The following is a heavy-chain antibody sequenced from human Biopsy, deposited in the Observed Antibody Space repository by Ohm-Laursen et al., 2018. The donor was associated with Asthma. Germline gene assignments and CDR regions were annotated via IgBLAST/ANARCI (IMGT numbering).Heavy chain of an antibody. Sequence: SLRLSCTASGFTFSSYWMSWVRQAPGKGLEWVANIKQDGSEKYYVDSVKGRFTISRDNAKNSLYLQMNSLRAEDTAVYYCARDTRPNWFDPWGQGTLVTVSS. CDR1: GFTFSSYW. D-gene: IGHD3-3*01. V-gene: IGHV3-7*05. J-gene: IGHJ5*02. CDR3: ARDTRPNWFDP. CDR2: IKQDGSEK.